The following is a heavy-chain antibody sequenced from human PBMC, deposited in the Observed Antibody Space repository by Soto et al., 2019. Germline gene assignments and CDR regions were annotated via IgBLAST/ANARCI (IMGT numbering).Heavy chain of an antibody. D-gene: IGHD2-15*01. Sequence: PSATRSLTCGVSGGSFSGCYWGLIRQSPGKGLEWIGEINHSGSTNYNPSLESRLTPSVDTSKNQFSLNLSSVTAADTAVYYCARYTERLGYCSGGRCYPSNFRFAYWSQGTLVTVSS. V-gene: IGHV4-34*01. J-gene: IGHJ4*02. CDR2: INHSGST. CDR3: ARYTERLGYCSGGRCYPSNFRFAY. CDR1: GGSFSGCY.